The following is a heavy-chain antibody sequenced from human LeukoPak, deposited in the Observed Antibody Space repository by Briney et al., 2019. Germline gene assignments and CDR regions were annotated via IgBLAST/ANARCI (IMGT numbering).Heavy chain of an antibody. D-gene: IGHD7-27*01. V-gene: IGHV4-34*01. J-gene: IGHJ4*02. CDR1: GGSFSGYY. CDR2: INHSGST. Sequence: PSETLSLTCAVYGGSFSGYYWSWIRQPPGKGLEWIGEINHSGSTNYNPSLKSRVTISVDTSKNRFSLKLSSVTAADTAVYYCARDQSGKNGGFDYWGQGTLVTVSS. CDR3: ARDQSGKNGGFDY.